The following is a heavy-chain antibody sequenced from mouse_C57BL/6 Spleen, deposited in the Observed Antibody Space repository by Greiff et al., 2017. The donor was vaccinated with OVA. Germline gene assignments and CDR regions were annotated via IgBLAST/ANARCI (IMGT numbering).Heavy chain of an antibody. Sequence: VQLQQSGPELVKPGASVKISCKASGYTFTDYYMNWVKQSHGKSLEWIGDINPNNGGTSYNQKFKGKATLTVDKSSSTAYMELRSLTSEDSAVYYCAFYPFDYWGQGTTLTVSS. V-gene: IGHV1-26*01. D-gene: IGHD2-1*01. CDR2: INPNNGGT. CDR1: GYTFTDYY. CDR3: AFYPFDY. J-gene: IGHJ2*01.